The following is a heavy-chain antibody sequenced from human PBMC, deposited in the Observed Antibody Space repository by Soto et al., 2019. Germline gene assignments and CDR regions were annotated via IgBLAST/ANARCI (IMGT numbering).Heavy chain of an antibody. D-gene: IGHD1-7*01. CDR1: GFTFSSYS. Sequence: EVQLVESGGGLVKPGGSLRLSCAASGFTFSSYSMNWVRQAPGKGLEWVSSISSSSSYIYYADSVKGRFTISRDNAKNSRYLQMNSLRAEDTAVYYGARDGDAAITGTMGYWGQGTLVTVSS. V-gene: IGHV3-21*01. CDR3: ARDGDAAITGTMGY. J-gene: IGHJ4*02. CDR2: ISSSSSYI.